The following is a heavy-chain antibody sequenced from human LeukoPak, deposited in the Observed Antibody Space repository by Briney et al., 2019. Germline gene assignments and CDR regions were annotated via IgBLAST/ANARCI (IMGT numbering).Heavy chain of an antibody. J-gene: IGHJ6*02. CDR1: GYTFTVYY. CDR2: INPNSGGT. CDR3: ARDHLRYFDWLLEVYYYYGMDV. V-gene: IGHV1-2*02. Sequence: ASVKVSCKASGYTFTVYYMHWVRQAPGQGLEWMGWINPNSGGTNYTQKFQGRVTMTRDTSISTAYMELSRLRSDDTAVYYCARDHLRYFDWLLEVYYYYGMDVWGQGTTVTVSS. D-gene: IGHD3-9*01.